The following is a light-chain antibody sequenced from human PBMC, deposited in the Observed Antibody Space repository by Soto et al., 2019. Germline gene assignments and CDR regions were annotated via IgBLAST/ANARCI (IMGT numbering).Light chain of an antibody. Sequence: QSVLTQPPSVSGSPGQSVTISCTGTSSDVGGYDYVSWYQQRPGKAPKLLIYDVTKRPSGVPDRFSGSKSGNTASLTMSGLQAEDEADFCCCSYGGSFPYVFGTGTKVTVL. CDR3: CSYGGSFPYV. V-gene: IGLV2-11*01. J-gene: IGLJ1*01. CDR1: SSDVGGYDY. CDR2: DVT.